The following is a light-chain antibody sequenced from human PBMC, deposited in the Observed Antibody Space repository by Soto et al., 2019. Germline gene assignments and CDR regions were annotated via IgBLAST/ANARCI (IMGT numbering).Light chain of an antibody. J-gene: IGKJ4*01. CDR3: LHHHSPSIT. CDR2: AAS. CDR1: ENIFKF. Sequence: DILLIQSPATLSASVGDRITITCRASENIFKFLAWYQQRSGSAPNLLIYAASDLEKGVPSRFSGSGSGTEFTLTIANPHPNDTTTYFRLHHHSPSITFGGGTQV. V-gene: IGKV1-5*01.